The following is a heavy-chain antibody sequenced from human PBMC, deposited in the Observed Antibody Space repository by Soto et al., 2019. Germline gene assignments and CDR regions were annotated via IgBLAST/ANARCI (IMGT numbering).Heavy chain of an antibody. J-gene: IGHJ6*03. Sequence: QVQLQESGPGLVKPSQTLSLTCTVSGGSISSGGYYWSWIRQHPGKGLEWIGYIYYSGSTYYNPSLKSRVTMSVDTSENQFALRLSSVTAADTAVYYCARKDSGSADYMDVCGKGTTVTVSS. CDR2: IYYSGST. CDR1: GGSISSGGYY. V-gene: IGHV4-31*03. D-gene: IGHD5-12*01. CDR3: ARKDSGSADYMDV.